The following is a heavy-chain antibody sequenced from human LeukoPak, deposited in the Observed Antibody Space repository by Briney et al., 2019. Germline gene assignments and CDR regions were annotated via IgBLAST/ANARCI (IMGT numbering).Heavy chain of an antibody. D-gene: IGHD5-18*01. V-gene: IGHV3-21*04. CDR3: AKGQDTAMVTPCDY. Sequence: NAGGSLRLSCAASGFTFSSYSMHWVRQAPGKGLEWVSSISSSTTYIYYADSVKGRFTISRDNSKNTLYLQMNSLRAEDTAVYYCAKGQDTAMVTPCDYWGQGTLVTVSS. CDR2: ISSSTTYI. CDR1: GFTFSSYS. J-gene: IGHJ4*02.